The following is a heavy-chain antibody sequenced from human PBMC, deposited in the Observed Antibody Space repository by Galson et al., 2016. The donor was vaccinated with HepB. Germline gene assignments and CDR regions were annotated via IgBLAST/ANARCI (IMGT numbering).Heavy chain of an antibody. CDR3: ARDWNGPGFFDF. D-gene: IGHD1-1*01. CDR2: ITSNGDNT. V-gene: IGHV3-64*01. Sequence: SLRLSCAASGFTVSNNYMCWVCQAPGKGLEYVSAITSNGDNTYYANSVKGRFTISRDNSKSTMSLQMDSLRAEDTAVYYCARDWNGPGFFDFWGQG. CDR1: GFTVSNNY. J-gene: IGHJ4*02.